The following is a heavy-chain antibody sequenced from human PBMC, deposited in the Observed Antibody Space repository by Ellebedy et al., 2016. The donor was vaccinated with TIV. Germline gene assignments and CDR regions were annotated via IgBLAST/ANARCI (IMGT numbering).Heavy chain of an antibody. CDR2: IYYSGTT. J-gene: IGHJ4*02. Sequence: MPSETLSLTCTVSGYSISSGYYWGWIRQPPGKGLEWIGSIYYSGTTYYIPSLKSRVAISLDTSKNQFSLKLSSVTAADTAVYYCARGPGGTFDYWGQGILVTVSS. CDR1: GYSISSGYY. D-gene: IGHD1-1*01. CDR3: ARGPGGTFDY. V-gene: IGHV4-38-2*02.